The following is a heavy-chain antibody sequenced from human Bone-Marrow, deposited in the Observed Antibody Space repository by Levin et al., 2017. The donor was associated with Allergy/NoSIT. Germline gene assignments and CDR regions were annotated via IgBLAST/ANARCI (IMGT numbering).Heavy chain of an antibody. CDR2: IWKDGINK. CDR1: GFRFSTYG. Sequence: LAGGSLRLSCAASGFRFSTYGMHWVRQAPGKGLEWLAVIWKDGINKFYVKSLKGRFTSSRDNSKNTLHLEMSSLTAEDTAVYYCAKEVGPYNGFDIWGQGTVVTVSS. V-gene: IGHV3-33*06. D-gene: IGHD1-26*01. CDR3: AKEVGPYNGFDI. J-gene: IGHJ3*02.